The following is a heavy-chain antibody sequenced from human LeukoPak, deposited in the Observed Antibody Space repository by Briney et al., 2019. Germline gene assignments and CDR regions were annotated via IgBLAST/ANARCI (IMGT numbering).Heavy chain of an antibody. D-gene: IGHD3-16*01. CDR3: ARDRSDYVWGSSTSSFDY. CDR1: GFTFTTYG. CDR2: ISFDGSEK. J-gene: IGHJ4*02. Sequence: GGSLRLSCAASGFTFTTYGMHWVRQPPGKGLEWVALISFDGSEKYYAESVKGRFTISRDNSKNTLYLQMNSVRVEDTAVYFCARDRSDYVWGSSTSSFDYWGQGTLVTVSS. V-gene: IGHV3-30*03.